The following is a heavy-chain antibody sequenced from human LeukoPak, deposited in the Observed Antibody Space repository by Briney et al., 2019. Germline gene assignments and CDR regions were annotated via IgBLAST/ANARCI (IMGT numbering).Heavy chain of an antibody. CDR3: ARDIEYYDILTGYLPHAFDI. D-gene: IGHD3-9*01. Sequence: GGSLRLSCAASGFTFSDYYMSWIRQAPGKGLEWVSYISSSGSTIYYADSVKGRFTISRDNAKNSLYLQMNSLRAEDTAVYYCARDIEYYDILTGYLPHAFDIWGQGTMVTVSS. J-gene: IGHJ3*02. V-gene: IGHV3-11*04. CDR2: ISSSGSTI. CDR1: GFTFSDYY.